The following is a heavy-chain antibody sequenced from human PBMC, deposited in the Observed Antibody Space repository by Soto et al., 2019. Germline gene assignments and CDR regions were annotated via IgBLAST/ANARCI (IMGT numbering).Heavy chain of an antibody. D-gene: IGHD6-19*01. CDR1: GFTFSSYA. Sequence: GGSLRLSCAASGFTFSSYAMHWVRQAPGKGLGWVAVISYDGSNKYYADSVKGRFTISRDNSKNTLYLQMNSLRAEDTAVYYCARDGVYSSGAYYFDYWGQGTLVTVSS. V-gene: IGHV3-30-3*01. J-gene: IGHJ4*02. CDR3: ARDGVYSSGAYYFDY. CDR2: ISYDGSNK.